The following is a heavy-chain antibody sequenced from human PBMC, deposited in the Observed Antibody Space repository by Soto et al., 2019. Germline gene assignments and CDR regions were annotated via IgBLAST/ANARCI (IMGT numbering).Heavy chain of an antibody. V-gene: IGHV1-2*04. D-gene: IGHD1-26*01. J-gene: IGHJ4*02. CDR3: AREWVGIVGATRYFFDF. Sequence: ASVKVSCKASGYTFTGYYMHWVRQAPGQGLEWMGWINPNSGGTNYAQKFQGWVTMTRDTSISTAYMELSRLRSDDTAAYYCAREWVGIVGATRYFFDFWGQGSLVTVSS. CDR2: INPNSGGT. CDR1: GYTFTGYY.